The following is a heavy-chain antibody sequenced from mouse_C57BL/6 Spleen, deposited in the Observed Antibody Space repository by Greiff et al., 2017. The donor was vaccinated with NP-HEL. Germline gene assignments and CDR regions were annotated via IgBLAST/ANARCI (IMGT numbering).Heavy chain of an antibody. CDR3: ARDGYYGSSWGYFDY. D-gene: IGHD1-1*01. Sequence: DVKLVESGGGLVKPGGSLKLSCAASGFTFSSYAMSWVRQTPEKRLEWVATISDGGSYTYYPDNVKGRFTISRDNAKNNLYLQMSHLKSEDTAMYYCARDGYYGSSWGYFDYWGQGTTLTVSS. CDR1: GFTFSSYA. J-gene: IGHJ2*01. V-gene: IGHV5-4*01. CDR2: ISDGGSYT.